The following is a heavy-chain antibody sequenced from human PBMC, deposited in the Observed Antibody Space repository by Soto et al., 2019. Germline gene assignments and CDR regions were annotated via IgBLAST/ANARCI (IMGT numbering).Heavy chain of an antibody. V-gene: IGHV3-48*02. D-gene: IGHD3-3*01. CDR2: ISSSSSTI. CDR3: ARDRRYDFWSGYLRGWFDP. J-gene: IGHJ5*02. Sequence: GGSLRLSCAASGFTFSSYSMNWVRQAPGKGLEWVSYISSSSSTIYYADSVKGRFTISRDNAKNSLYLQMNSLRDEDTAVYYCARDRRYDFWSGYLRGWFDPWGQGTLVTVSS. CDR1: GFTFSSYS.